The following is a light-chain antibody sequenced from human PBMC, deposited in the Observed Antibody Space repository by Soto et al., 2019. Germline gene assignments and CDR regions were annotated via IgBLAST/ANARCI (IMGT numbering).Light chain of an antibody. CDR1: QSISSS. J-gene: IGKJ5*01. Sequence: IVLTQSRTTLSLWPGETAVLSCRASQSISSSLSWYQQRPGQAPRLLIYDASNRAPGIPARFSGSGSGTVFTLTISSLEPEDFALYYCQQRSSWITFGQGTRLEIE. CDR3: QQRSSWIT. CDR2: DAS. V-gene: IGKV3-11*01.